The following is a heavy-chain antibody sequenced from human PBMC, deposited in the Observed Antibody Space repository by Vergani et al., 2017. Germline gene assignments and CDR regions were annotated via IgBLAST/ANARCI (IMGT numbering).Heavy chain of an antibody. CDR3: ARSRTVVTPDAFDI. D-gene: IGHD4-23*01. V-gene: IGHV3-48*02. J-gene: IGHJ3*02. Sequence: VQLVESGGGVVQPGRSLRLSCAASGFTFSSYSMNWVRQAPGKGLEWVSYISSSSSTIYYADSVKGRFTISRDNAKNSLYLQMNSLRDEDTAVYYCARSRTVVTPDAFDIWGQGTMVTVSS. CDR1: GFTFSSYS. CDR2: ISSSSSTI.